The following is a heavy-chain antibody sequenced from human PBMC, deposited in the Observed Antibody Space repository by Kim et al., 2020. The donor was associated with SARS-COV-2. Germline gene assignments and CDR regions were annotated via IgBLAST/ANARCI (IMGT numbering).Heavy chain of an antibody. Sequence: GGSLRLSCAVSGFTLSSCAMSWVRQAPGKGLEWVSAIYSDGSTHYADSVKGRSTISRDISTNTLYLQMNSLRVGDTAIYYCGKRGTGSSWNPTHDWGQGTLVTVPS. J-gene: IGHJ4*02. CDR3: GKRGTGSSWNPTHD. CDR2: IYSDGST. CDR1: GFTLSSCA. V-gene: IGHV3-23*01. D-gene: IGHD1-1*01.